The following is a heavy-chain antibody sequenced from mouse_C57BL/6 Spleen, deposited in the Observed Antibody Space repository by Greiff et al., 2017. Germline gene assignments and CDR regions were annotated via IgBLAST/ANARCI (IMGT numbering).Heavy chain of an antibody. CDR1: GYTFTSYW. CDR3: ARSGSNYPYAMDY. Sequence: QVQLQQPGAELVMPGASVKLSCKASGYTFTSYWMHWVKQRPGQGLEWIGEIDPSDSYTNYNQKFKGKSTLTVEKSSSTAYMQRSSLTSEDSAVYYCARSGSNYPYAMDYWGQGTSVTVSS. V-gene: IGHV1-69*01. CDR2: IDPSDSYT. J-gene: IGHJ4*01. D-gene: IGHD2-5*01.